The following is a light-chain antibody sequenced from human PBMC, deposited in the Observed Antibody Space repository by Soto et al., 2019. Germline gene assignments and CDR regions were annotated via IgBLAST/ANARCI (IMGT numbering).Light chain of an antibody. CDR2: AS. Sequence: EIVLTQSPGTLSLSPGERATLSCRASQTVSDMYLAWYQQKPGQAPRLLIYASNRATGIPARFSGSGSGTDITLTIGRLETEDFAVYYCQHYGTSAQVGPGTKVDIK. J-gene: IGKJ3*01. CDR3: QHYGTSAQ. CDR1: QTVSDMY. V-gene: IGKV3-20*01.